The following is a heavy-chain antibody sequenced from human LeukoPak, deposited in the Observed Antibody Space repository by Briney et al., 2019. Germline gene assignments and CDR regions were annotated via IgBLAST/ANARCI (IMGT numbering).Heavy chain of an antibody. J-gene: IGHJ5*02. CDR1: GFTFSSYW. CDR2: IKQDGSEK. Sequence: GGSLRLSCAASGFTFSSYWMSWVRQAPGKGLEWVANIKQDGSEKYYVDSVKGRFTISRDNAKNSLYLQMNSLRAEDTAVYYCARYCSSTSCSIGGYRFDPWGQGTLVTVSS. CDR3: ARYCSSTSCSIGGYRFDP. D-gene: IGHD2-2*01. V-gene: IGHV3-7*01.